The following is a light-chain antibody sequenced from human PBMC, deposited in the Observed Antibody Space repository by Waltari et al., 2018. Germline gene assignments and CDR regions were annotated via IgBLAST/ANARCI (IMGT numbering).Light chain of an antibody. CDR2: GAS. J-gene: IGKJ2*01. V-gene: IGKV3-20*01. CDR3: LQYGNSPGT. Sequence: ETVMMRSPGTLSLSPGERATLSCRASENVKRNSLAWYQQKPGQAPRLLIYGASSRATGIPDRFSGSGSGTDFTLTISRVEPEDIAVYYCLQYGNSPGTFGQGSKLQIK. CDR1: ENVKRNS.